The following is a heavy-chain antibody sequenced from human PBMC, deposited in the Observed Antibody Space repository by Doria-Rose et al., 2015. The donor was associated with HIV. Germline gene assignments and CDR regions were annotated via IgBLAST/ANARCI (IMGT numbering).Heavy chain of an antibody. V-gene: IGHV2-26*01. J-gene: IGHJ4*02. Sequence: ESGPVLVKPTETLTLTCTVSGGSLSSPGMGVSWIRQAPGKALEWLANIFSDVERSYKTSLKSRLTTSRGTSKSQVVLTMTDMDPVDTATYYCARIKSSRWYHKYYFDFWGQGTLVIVSA. CDR2: IFSDVER. CDR1: GGSLSSPGMG. CDR3: ARIKSSRWYHKYYFDF. D-gene: IGHD6-13*01.